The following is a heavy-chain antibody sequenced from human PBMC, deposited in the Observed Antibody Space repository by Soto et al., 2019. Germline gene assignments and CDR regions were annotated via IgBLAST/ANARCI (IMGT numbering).Heavy chain of an antibody. CDR2: MNPNSGNT. J-gene: IGHJ4*02. D-gene: IGHD2-2*01. CDR3: ARGLHWDIVVVPAAATFDY. CDR1: GYTFTSYD. Sequence: ASVKVSCKASGYTFTSYDINWVRQATGQGLEWMGWMNPNSGNTGYAQKFQGRVTMTRNTSISTAYMELSSLRSEDTAVYYCARGLHWDIVVVPAAATFDYWGQGTLVTV. V-gene: IGHV1-8*01.